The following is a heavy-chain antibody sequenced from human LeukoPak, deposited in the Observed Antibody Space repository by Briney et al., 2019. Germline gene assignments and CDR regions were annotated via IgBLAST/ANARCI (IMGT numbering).Heavy chain of an antibody. D-gene: IGHD3-10*01. CDR2: ISRGGDNI. CDR3: ARYSAGGFPRLYNYFDP. V-gene: IGHV3-11*04. Sequence: KSGGSLRLSCEASGFTFSDHYMSWIRQAPGKGLEWVSYISRGGDNIYYADSVKGRFTISRDDAKNSLYLQMNSLRAEDTAVYYCARYSAGGFPRLYNYFDPWGQGSLVTVSS. J-gene: IGHJ5*02. CDR1: GFTFSDHY.